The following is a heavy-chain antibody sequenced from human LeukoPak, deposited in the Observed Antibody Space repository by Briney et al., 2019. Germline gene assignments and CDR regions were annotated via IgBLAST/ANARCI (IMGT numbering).Heavy chain of an antibody. D-gene: IGHD4-23*01. CDR2: ISSSSSYI. V-gene: IGHV3-21*01. J-gene: IGHJ4*02. Sequence: PGGSLRLSCAASGFTFSSYSMNWVRQAPGKGLEWVSSISSSSSYIYYADSVKGRFTISRDNAKNSLYLQMNSLRAEDTAVYYCARARQATVDLDYWGQGTLVTVSS. CDR1: GFTFSSYS. CDR3: ARARQATVDLDY.